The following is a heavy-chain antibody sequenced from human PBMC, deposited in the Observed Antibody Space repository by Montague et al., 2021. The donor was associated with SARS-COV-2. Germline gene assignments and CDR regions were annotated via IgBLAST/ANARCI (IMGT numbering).Heavy chain of an antibody. J-gene: IGHJ6*03. CDR2: MNPNSGNT. V-gene: IGHV1-8*01. Sequence: SVKVSCKASGYTFTSYDINWVRQAAGQGLEWVGWMNPNSGNTGYAQKLQGRVTMTRDTSMNTAYMELSSLRSEDTAVYYCARASLVRGVIITWVRYSYYMDVWGKGTTVTVS. CDR1: GYTFTSYD. CDR3: ARASLVRGVIITWVRYSYYMDV. D-gene: IGHD3-10*01.